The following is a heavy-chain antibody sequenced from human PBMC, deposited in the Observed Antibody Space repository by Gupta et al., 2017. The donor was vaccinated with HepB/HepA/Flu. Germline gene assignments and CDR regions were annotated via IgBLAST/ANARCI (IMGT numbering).Heavy chain of an antibody. D-gene: IGHD2-15*01. V-gene: IGHV3-23*01. Sequence: VQLLESGGGLVQPGGSLRLSCAASGFTFSNYAMRWVRQAPGKGLEWVSSIGGSGGTTYYADSVEGRFTISRDNSKNMLYLQMNSLRAEDTAVYYCARRGVGSQGYYFDYWGQGTLVTVSS. CDR3: ARRGVGSQGYYFDY. CDR1: GFTFSNYA. CDR2: IGGSGGTT. J-gene: IGHJ4*02.